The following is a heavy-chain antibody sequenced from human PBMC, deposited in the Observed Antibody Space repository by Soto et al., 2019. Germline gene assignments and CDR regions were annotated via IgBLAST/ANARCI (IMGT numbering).Heavy chain of an antibody. CDR1: GFTFGDYA. CDR3: IRVANIVVVPAAKDWYFDL. V-gene: IGHV3-49*01. Sequence: GGSLRLSCTASGFTFGDYAMSWFRQAPGKGLEWVGFIRSKAYGGTTEYTASVKGRFTISRDDSKSIAYLQMNSLKTEDTAVNYCIRVANIVVVPAAKDWYFDLWGRGTLVTVSS. J-gene: IGHJ2*01. CDR2: IRSKAYGGTT. D-gene: IGHD2-2*01.